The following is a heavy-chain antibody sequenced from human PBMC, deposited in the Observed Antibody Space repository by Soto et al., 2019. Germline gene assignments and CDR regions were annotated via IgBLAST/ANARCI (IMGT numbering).Heavy chain of an antibody. CDR3: ARGSNYIKYYFDY. V-gene: IGHV4-34*01. Sequence: QVQLQQWGAGLLEPSETLSLTCAVYCGSLSGYYWSWIRQPPGKGLEWIGEINHSGSTIYNPSLKSRGTISVDTSKNHFSLKLSSVTAADTAVYYCARGSNYIKYYFDYWGQGTLVTVSS. CDR1: CGSLSGYY. J-gene: IGHJ4*02. CDR2: INHSGST. D-gene: IGHD1-26*01.